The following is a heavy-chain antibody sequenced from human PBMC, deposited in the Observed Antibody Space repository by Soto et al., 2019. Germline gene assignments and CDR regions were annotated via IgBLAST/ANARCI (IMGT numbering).Heavy chain of an antibody. Sequence: GASVKVSCKASGYTFTGYYMHWVRQAPGQGLEWMGWINPNSGGTNYAQKFQGWVTMTRDTSVSTAYMELSRLRSDDTAVYYCATSRAAAVIDYWGQGTLVTVSS. V-gene: IGHV1-2*04. CDR2: INPNSGGT. D-gene: IGHD6-13*01. CDR1: GYTFTGYY. J-gene: IGHJ4*02. CDR3: ATSRAAAVIDY.